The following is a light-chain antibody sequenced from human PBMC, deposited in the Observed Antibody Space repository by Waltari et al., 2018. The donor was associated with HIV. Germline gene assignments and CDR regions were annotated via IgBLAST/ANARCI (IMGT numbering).Light chain of an antibody. CDR3: QSYDASLSGLWV. J-gene: IGLJ3*02. CDR2: HTH. Sequence: HSTLTQPPSVSGAPGQRITISCAGNMSNLGAGSAVHWYQQFPGSAPKLLIFHTHSRPSGVPDRFSGSKSGPSASLAITGLQTEDEADYYCQSYDASLSGLWVFGGGTRLTVL. CDR1: MSNLGAGSA. V-gene: IGLV1-40*01.